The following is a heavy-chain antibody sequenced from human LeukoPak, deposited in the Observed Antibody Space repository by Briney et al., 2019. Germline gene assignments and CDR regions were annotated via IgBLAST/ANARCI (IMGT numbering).Heavy chain of an antibody. V-gene: IGHV1-46*01. CDR3: ARVQDGSGSYYLY. Sequence: GASVKVSCKASGYTLTSYYIHWVRQAPGQGLEWLGIINPSGGSTSSSQKFQGRVTMTRDTSTSTVYMELSSLRSEDTAVYYCARVQDGSGSYYLYWGQGTLVTVSS. CDR2: INPSGGST. CDR1: GYTLTSYY. J-gene: IGHJ4*02. D-gene: IGHD3-10*01.